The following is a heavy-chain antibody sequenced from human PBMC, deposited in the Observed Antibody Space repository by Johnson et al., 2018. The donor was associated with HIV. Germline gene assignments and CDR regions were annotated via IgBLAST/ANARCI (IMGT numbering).Heavy chain of an antibody. V-gene: IGHV3-15*01. CDR2: IKTKTEGGTT. D-gene: IGHD2-15*01. CDR1: GFTFSDVW. Sequence: VQLVESGGGSVKPGDSLRLSCAASGFTFSDVWMTWVRQAPGRGLEWLGRIKTKTEGGTTDYAAPVTGRFTISRDDSINTVYLQMNSLKSEDMAVYYCTTGDCSGGSCHAFDIWGQGTMVTVSS. J-gene: IGHJ3*02. CDR3: TTGDCSGGSCHAFDI.